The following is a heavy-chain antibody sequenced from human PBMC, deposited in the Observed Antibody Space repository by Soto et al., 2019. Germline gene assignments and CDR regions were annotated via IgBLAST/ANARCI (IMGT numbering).Heavy chain of an antibody. J-gene: IGHJ3*02. CDR2: ITWNGGSV. D-gene: IGHD2-15*01. CDR1: GFTFDDYA. Sequence: EEQLVESGGALVQPGRSLRLSCAASGFTFDDYAMHWVRQAPGKGLEWVSFITWNGGSVGYADSLKGRFTISRDNAKNPLYLQLSSLRTEDTAFYYCTRGYCSVGSCAFDIWGQGTMVTVSS. CDR3: TRGYCSVGSCAFDI. V-gene: IGHV3-9*01.